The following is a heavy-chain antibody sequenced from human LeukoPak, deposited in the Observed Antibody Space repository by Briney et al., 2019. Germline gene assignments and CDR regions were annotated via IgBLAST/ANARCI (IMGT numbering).Heavy chain of an antibody. Sequence: SETLSLTCTVSGSSISSSSYYWGWIRQPPGKGLEWIGSIYYSGSTYYNPSLKSRVTISVDTSKNQFSLKLSSVTAADTAVYYCAGAAAAINWFDPWGQGTLVTVSS. CDR1: GSSISSSSYY. CDR3: AGAAAAINWFDP. V-gene: IGHV4-39*01. CDR2: IYYSGST. D-gene: IGHD6-13*01. J-gene: IGHJ5*02.